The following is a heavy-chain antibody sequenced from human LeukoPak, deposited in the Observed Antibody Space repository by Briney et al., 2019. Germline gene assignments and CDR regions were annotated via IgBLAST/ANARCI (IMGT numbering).Heavy chain of an antibody. CDR2: IYSGGST. J-gene: IGHJ4*02. Sequence: GGSLRLSCAASGFTFDDYGMSWVRQAPGKGLEWVSVIYSGGSTYYADSVKGRFTISRDNSKNTLYLQMNSLRAEDTAVYYCAREPNYNYDSSGYLYWGQGTLVTVSS. CDR1: GFTFDDYG. CDR3: AREPNYNYDSSGYLY. V-gene: IGHV3-53*01. D-gene: IGHD3-22*01.